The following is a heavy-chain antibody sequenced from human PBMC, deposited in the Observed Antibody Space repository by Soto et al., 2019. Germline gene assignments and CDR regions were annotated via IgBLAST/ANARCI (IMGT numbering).Heavy chain of an antibody. CDR3: ARAREPYFSLRPVDY. CDR2: ISNSGTTR. V-gene: IGHV3-11*01. CDR1: GFTFSDYY. Sequence: QVQLVESGGGLVEPGGSLRLSCVASGFTFSDYYMSWIRQAPGKGLEYVSYISNSGTTRYYADSGTGRFTISRDNANNSLFLQLKSLRVEDTAMYYCARAREPYFSLRPVDYWGQGTLVTVSS. J-gene: IGHJ4*02. D-gene: IGHD4-17*01.